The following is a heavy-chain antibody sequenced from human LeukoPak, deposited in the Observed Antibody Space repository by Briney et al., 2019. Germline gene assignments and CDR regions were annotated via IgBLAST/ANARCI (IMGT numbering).Heavy chain of an antibody. CDR3: AKEDCGGSCYYDY. D-gene: IGHD2-15*01. V-gene: IGHV3-21*04. J-gene: IGHJ4*02. CDR2: ISSSSSYI. Sequence: GGSLRLSCAASGFTFSIYSMNWVRPAPGKGLEWVSSISSSSSYIYYADSVKGRFTISRDNAKNSLYLQMNSLRAEDTALYYCAKEDCGGSCYYDYWGQGTLVTVSS. CDR1: GFTFSIYS.